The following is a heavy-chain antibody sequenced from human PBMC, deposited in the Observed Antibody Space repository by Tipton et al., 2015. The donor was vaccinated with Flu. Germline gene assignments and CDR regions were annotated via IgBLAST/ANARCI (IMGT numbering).Heavy chain of an antibody. V-gene: IGHV3-7*01. CDR3: SREIVLGATVDY. CDR1: GFTFSDYW. Sequence: SLRLSCAASGFTFSDYWMAWVRQAPGKGLEWVANIKQDGSERYYVDSVKGRFTISRDNAKNSLFLQMNSLRAEDTSIYYCSREIVLGATVDYWGQGTLVTVSS. D-gene: IGHD2-15*01. J-gene: IGHJ4*02. CDR2: IKQDGSER.